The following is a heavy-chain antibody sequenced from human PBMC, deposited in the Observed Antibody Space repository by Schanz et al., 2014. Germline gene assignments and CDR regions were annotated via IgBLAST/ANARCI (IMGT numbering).Heavy chain of an antibody. V-gene: IGHV3-72*01. CDR3: VRRNFYDKSAAFDY. CDR1: GFTFSDHY. J-gene: IGHJ4*02. D-gene: IGHD3-9*01. CDR2: ITNKPNNYNT. Sequence: EVQLVESGGGMVQPGGSLRLSCAASGFTFSDHYMDWVRQAPGKGLEWVGRITNKPNNYNTEYAASVKGRFTISRDDSRNSLYLQMSSLKTEDTAVYYCVRRNFYDKSAAFDYWGQGSLVTVSS.